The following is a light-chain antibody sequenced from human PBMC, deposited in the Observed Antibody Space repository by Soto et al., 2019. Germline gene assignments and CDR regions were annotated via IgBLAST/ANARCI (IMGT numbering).Light chain of an antibody. CDR2: EVS. Sequence: QSVLTQPPSASGSPGQSVTISCTGTSSDVGGYNYVSWYQQHPGKAPKLMIYEVSKRPSGVPDRFSGSKSGNTASLTVSGLQAEDEADYYCSSYAASNHLVVRTGTKVPV. V-gene: IGLV2-8*01. J-gene: IGLJ1*01. CDR3: SSYAASNHLV. CDR1: SSDVGGYNY.